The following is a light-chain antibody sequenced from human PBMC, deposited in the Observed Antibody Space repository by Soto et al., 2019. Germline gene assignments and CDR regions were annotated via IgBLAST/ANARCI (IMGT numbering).Light chain of an antibody. CDR3: SSYTRSSPVV. CDR2: DVS. Sequence: QSVLTQPASVSGSPGQATTISCTGTSSDVGAYNSVSWYQQHPGKAPQLMIYDVSNRPSGVSNLFSGSKSGKTDSLTISGRQAEDGADYYCSSYTRSSPVVFGGGTQLTVL. J-gene: IGLJ2*01. V-gene: IGLV2-14*01. CDR1: SSDVGAYNS.